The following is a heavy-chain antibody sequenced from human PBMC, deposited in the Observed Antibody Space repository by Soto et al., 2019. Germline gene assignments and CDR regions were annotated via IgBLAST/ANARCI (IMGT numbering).Heavy chain of an antibody. CDR1: GGTFSSYT. V-gene: IGHV1-69*02. CDR2: IIPILGIA. D-gene: IGHD4-17*01. Sequence: QVQLVQSGAEVKKPGSSVKVSCKASGGTFSSYTISWVRQAPGQGLEWMGRIIPILGIANYAQKFQGRVTITADKSTSKAYMELSSLRSEDTAVYYCARVRGAHRDYGDYVAEYYGMDVWGQGTTVTVSS. CDR3: ARVRGAHRDYGDYVAEYYGMDV. J-gene: IGHJ6*02.